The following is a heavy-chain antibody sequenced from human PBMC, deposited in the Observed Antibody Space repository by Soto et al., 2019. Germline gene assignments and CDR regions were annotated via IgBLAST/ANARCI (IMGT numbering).Heavy chain of an antibody. CDR3: ARVSGRYCSGGRCYSGYFDL. CDR1: GYSFSNYW. V-gene: IGHV5-51*01. CDR2: IYPDDSDT. J-gene: IGHJ2*01. D-gene: IGHD2-15*01. Sequence: GESLKISCKGSGYSFSNYWIGWVRQMPGKGLEWMGIIYPDDSDTRYSPSFQGQVTISVDKSFSTAYLQWSSLRASDTAMYHCARVSGRYCSGGRCYSGYFDLWGRGTLVTVSS.